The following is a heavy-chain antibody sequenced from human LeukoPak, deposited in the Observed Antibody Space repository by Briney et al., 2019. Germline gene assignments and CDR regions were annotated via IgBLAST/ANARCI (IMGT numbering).Heavy chain of an antibody. D-gene: IGHD3-10*01. Sequence: ASVKVSCKASGYTFTGYYRHWVRQAPGQVLEWMGRVNPNSGGTNYAQKFQGRVTMTRDTSISTAYMELSRLRSDDTAVYYCARRESSGSYPGKKLGAFDIWGQGTMVTVSS. J-gene: IGHJ3*02. CDR2: VNPNSGGT. CDR1: GYTFTGYY. V-gene: IGHV1-2*06. CDR3: ARRESSGSYPGKKLGAFDI.